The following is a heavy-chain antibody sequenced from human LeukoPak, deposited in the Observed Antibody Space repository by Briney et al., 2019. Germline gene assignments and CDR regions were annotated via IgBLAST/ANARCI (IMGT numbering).Heavy chain of an antibody. D-gene: IGHD3-22*01. J-gene: IGHJ4*02. CDR1: GGSISSGGYY. CDR3: AREYSSGYYPD. Sequence: SQTLSLTCTVSGGSISSGGYYWSWIRQHPGKGLEWIGYIHYSGSTYYNPSLKSRVTISVDTSKNQFSLKLSSVTAADTAVYYCAREYSSGYYPDWGQGTLVTVSS. CDR2: IHYSGST. V-gene: IGHV4-31*03.